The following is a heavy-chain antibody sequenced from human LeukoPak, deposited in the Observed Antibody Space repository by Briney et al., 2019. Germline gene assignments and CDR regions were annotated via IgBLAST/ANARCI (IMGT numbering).Heavy chain of an antibody. J-gene: IGHJ4*02. Sequence: PGGSLRLSCAASGFTFSSYAMSWVRQPPGKGLQWVSGVSDSGGTTYYADSVKGRFTISRDNSKNTLYLQMNSLRAEDTAVYYCAHDPDSGVDCDYDDCCQGTLVTVSS. CDR2: VSDSGGTT. V-gene: IGHV3-23*01. D-gene: IGHD2-21*02. CDR3: AHDPDSGVDCDYDD. CDR1: GFTFSSYA.